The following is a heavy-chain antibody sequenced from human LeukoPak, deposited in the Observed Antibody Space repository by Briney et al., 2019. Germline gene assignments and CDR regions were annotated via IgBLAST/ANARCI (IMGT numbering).Heavy chain of an antibody. CDR2: IEQDSSAT. D-gene: IGHD1-1*01. V-gene: IGHV3-23*01. CDR1: GFTFCRFA. J-gene: IGHJ4*02. CDR3: AKDEGRLITNWYRQY. Sequence: GGSLRLSCEASGFTFCRFAMTWVRQAPGRGLEWGSTIEQDSSATYSADSVRGRFAISRDNSKNTLYLQLNSLTAADTAMYYCAKDEGRLITNWYRQYWGQGTPVTVSS.